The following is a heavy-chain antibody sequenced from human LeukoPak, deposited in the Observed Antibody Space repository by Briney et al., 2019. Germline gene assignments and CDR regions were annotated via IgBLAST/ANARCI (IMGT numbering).Heavy chain of an antibody. D-gene: IGHD6-13*01. J-gene: IGHJ5*02. V-gene: IGHV4-34*01. CDR3: AKEYSSSWSPGFDP. CDR2: INHSGST. Sequence: SETLSLTCAVYGGSFSGYYWSWLRQPPGKGLEWIGEINHSGSTNYNPSLKSRVTISVDTSKNQFSLKLSSVTAADTAVYYCAKEYSSSWSPGFDPWGQGTLVTVSS. CDR1: GGSFSGYY.